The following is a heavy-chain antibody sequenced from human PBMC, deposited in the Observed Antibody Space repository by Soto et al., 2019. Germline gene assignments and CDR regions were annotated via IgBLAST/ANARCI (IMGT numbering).Heavy chain of an antibody. CDR2: IYYSGST. Sequence: SETLSLTCTVSGGSISSSSYYWGWIRQPPGKGLEWIGSIYYSGSTYYNPSLKSRVTISVDTSKNQFSLKLSSVTAADTAVYYCARRGGLPGAWGQGTLVTVSS. CDR3: ARRGGLPGA. V-gene: IGHV4-39*01. D-gene: IGHD3-10*01. CDR1: GGSISSSSYY. J-gene: IGHJ5*02.